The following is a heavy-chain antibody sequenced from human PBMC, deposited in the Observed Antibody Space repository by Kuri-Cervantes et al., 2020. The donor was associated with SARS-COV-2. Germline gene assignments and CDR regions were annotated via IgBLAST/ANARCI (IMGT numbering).Heavy chain of an antibody. CDR3: ARGGEDIAVVPAAPIRGSPFDY. D-gene: IGHD2-2*01. CDR1: GGSISSSSYY. Sequence: GSLRLSCTVSGGSISSSSYYWGWIRQPPGKGLEWIGSIYYSGSTYYNPSPKSRVTISVDTSKNQFSLKLSSVTAADTAVYYCARGGEDIAVVPAAPIRGSPFDYWGQGTLVTSSS. CDR2: IYYSGST. V-gene: IGHV4-39*01. J-gene: IGHJ4*02.